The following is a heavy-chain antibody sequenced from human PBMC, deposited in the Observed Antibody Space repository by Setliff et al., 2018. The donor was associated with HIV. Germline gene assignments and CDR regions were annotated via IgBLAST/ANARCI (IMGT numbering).Heavy chain of an antibody. Sequence: PSETLSLTCSVSGFSIGRTSDYWGWIRQSPGKGLECIWSVDYSGRFNVISTLRNRLTIAVGTSTNQFYMNLRSVTVADKAVYFCARIGYYNLWSGYWTYFWGQGMLVTVSS. CDR1: GFSIGRTSDY. J-gene: IGHJ4*02. CDR3: ARIGYYNLWSGYWTYF. D-gene: IGHD3-3*01. CDR2: VDYSGRF. V-gene: IGHV4-39*01.